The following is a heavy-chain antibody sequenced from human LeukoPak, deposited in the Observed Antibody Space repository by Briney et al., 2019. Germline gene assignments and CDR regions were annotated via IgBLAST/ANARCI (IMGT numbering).Heavy chain of an antibody. D-gene: IGHD3-3*01. J-gene: IGHJ4*02. CDR3: AIGNGLRFLELLFRYFDY. CDR1: GGATASSSYY. Sequence: SGTLSLTCTVSGGATASSSYYWGWLRQPPRNGLEWVVSIYYSGSTYYNPSLISRVSISIGTSKNHFSLKLSSLTAADPAVYYFAIGNGLRFLELLFRYFDYWGQGTLVTVCS. CDR2: IYYSGST. V-gene: IGHV4-39*02.